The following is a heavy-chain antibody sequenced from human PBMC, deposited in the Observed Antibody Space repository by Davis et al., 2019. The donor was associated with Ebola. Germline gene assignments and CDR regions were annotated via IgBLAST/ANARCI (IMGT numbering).Heavy chain of an antibody. CDR1: GGSISSYY. V-gene: IGHV4-59*01. J-gene: IGHJ6*02. Sequence: MPSETLSLTCTVSGGSISSYYWSWIRQPPGKGLEWIGYIYYSGSTNYNPSLKSRVTISVDTSKNQFSLKLSSVTAADTAVYYCARDRLGAASHYCYYGMDVWGQGTTVTVSS. CDR2: IYYSGST. CDR3: ARDRLGAASHYCYYGMDV. D-gene: IGHD6-13*01.